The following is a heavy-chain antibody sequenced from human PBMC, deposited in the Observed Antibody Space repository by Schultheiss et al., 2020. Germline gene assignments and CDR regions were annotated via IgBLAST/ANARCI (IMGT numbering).Heavy chain of an antibody. CDR1: GGSISSGSYY. CDR2: IYYSGST. J-gene: IGHJ4*02. V-gene: IGHV4-39*01. Sequence: SQTLSLTCTVSGGSISSGSYYWGWIRQPPGKGLEWIGSIYYSGSTYYNPSLKSRVTISVDTSKNQFSLKLSSVTAADTAVYYCARGKGTFDYWGQGTLVTGSS. D-gene: IGHD1-1*01. CDR3: ARGKGTFDY.